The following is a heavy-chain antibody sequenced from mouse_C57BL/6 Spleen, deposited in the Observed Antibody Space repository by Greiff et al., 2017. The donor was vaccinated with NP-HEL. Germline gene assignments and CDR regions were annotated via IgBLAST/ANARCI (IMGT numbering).Heavy chain of an antibody. CDR3: ARSPLFTHYFDY. CDR1: GYTFTDYY. CDR2: INPNNGGT. D-gene: IGHD2-3*01. Sequence: EVKLQQSGPELVKPGASVKISCKASGYTFTDYYMNWVKQSHGKSLEWIGDINPNNGGTSYNQKFKGKATLTVDKSSSTAYMELRSLTSEDSAVYYCARSPLFTHYFDYWGQGTTLTVSS. V-gene: IGHV1-26*01. J-gene: IGHJ2*01.